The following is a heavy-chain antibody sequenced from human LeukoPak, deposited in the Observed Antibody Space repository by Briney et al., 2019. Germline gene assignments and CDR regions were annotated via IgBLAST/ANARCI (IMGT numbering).Heavy chain of an antibody. CDR2: IYYSGST. Sequence: SETLSLTCAVYGGSFSGYYWSWIRQPPGKGLEWIGYIYYSGSTNYNPSLKSRVTISVDTSKNQFSLKLSSVTAADTAVYYCARHSLADAFDIWGQGTMVTVSS. J-gene: IGHJ3*02. D-gene: IGHD2-15*01. V-gene: IGHV4-59*08. CDR1: GGSFSGYY. CDR3: ARHSLADAFDI.